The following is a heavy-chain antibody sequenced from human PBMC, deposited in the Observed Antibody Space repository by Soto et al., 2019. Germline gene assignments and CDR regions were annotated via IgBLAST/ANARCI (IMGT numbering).Heavy chain of an antibody. Sequence: SETLSLTCTVSGGSISSGGYYWSWIRQHPGKGLEWIGYIYYSGSTYYNPSLKSRVTISVDTSKNQFSLKLSSVTAADTAVYYCARERMDPYYYYYYMDVWGKGTTVTVS. CDR2: IYYSGST. J-gene: IGHJ6*03. CDR3: ARERMDPYYYYYYMDV. D-gene: IGHD2-8*01. CDR1: GGSISSGGYY. V-gene: IGHV4-31*03.